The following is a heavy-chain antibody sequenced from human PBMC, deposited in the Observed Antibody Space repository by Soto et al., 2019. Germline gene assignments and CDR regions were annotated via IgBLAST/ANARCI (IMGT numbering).Heavy chain of an antibody. CDR1: GFTFSSYE. CDR3: ARVEDYDYYYYGMDV. V-gene: IGHV3-48*03. Sequence: HPGGSLRLSCAASGFTFSSYEMNWVRQAPGKGLEWVSYISSSGSTIYYADSVKGRFTISRDNAKNSLYLQMNSLRAEDTAVYYCARVEDYDYYYYGMDVWGQGTTVTVSS. D-gene: IGHD3-16*01. CDR2: ISSSGSTI. J-gene: IGHJ6*02.